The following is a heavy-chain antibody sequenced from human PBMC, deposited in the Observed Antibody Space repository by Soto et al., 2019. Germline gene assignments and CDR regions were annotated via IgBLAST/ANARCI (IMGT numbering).Heavy chain of an antibody. D-gene: IGHD6-13*01. CDR2: ISYDGSNK. Sequence: PGGSLRLSCAASGFTFSSYAMHWVRQAPGKXLEWVAVISYDGSNKYYADSVKGRFTISRDNSKNTLYLQMNSLRAEDTAVYYCAREKEGIAAAGYYYYYGMDVWGQGTTVTVSS. V-gene: IGHV3-30-3*01. CDR1: GFTFSSYA. J-gene: IGHJ6*02. CDR3: AREKEGIAAAGYYYYYGMDV.